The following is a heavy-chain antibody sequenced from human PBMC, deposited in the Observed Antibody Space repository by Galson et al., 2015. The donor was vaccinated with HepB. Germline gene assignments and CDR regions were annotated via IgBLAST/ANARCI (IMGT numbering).Heavy chain of an antibody. J-gene: IGHJ2*01. D-gene: IGHD3-22*01. Sequence: SLRLSCAASGLTVSNNYMNWVRQAPGKGLDWVSVIYSEGSGGSTYYADSVKGRFTISRDNSENTLYLQMSSLSAGDTAIYYCTGDLRAEVRHGYVDLGARGTLVPVSS. CDR1: GLTVSNNY. V-gene: IGHV3-53*01. CDR2: IYSEGSGGST. CDR3: TGDLRAEVRHGYVDL.